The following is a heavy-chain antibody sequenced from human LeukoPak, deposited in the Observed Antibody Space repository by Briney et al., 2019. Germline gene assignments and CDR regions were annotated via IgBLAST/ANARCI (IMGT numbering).Heavy chain of an antibody. Sequence: GGSLRLSCAASGFTFSSYAMSWVRQAPGKGLEWVSAISGSGGSTYYADSVKGRFTISRDNSKDTLYLQMNSLRAEDTAVYYCAKSNSSSWYGTFDYWGQGTLVTVSS. CDR1: GFTFSSYA. J-gene: IGHJ4*02. CDR2: ISGSGGST. V-gene: IGHV3-23*01. D-gene: IGHD6-13*01. CDR3: AKSNSSSWYGTFDY.